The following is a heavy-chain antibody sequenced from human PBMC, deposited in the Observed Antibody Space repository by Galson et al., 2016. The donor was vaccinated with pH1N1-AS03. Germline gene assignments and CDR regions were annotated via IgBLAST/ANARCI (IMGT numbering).Heavy chain of an antibody. CDR2: IIPVFGTT. D-gene: IGHD2-2*01. V-gene: IGHV1-69*13. J-gene: IGHJ6*03. CDR3: AKGNYQLLNYYYYMDV. CDR1: GGSFSTYA. Sequence: SVKVSCKASGGSFSTYAITWVRQAPGQGLGWMGGIIPVFGTTSFAQKFQDRVSTTADESTSTAFMELSSLRSEDTAVYYCAKGNYQLLNYYYYMDVWGKGTTVTVSS.